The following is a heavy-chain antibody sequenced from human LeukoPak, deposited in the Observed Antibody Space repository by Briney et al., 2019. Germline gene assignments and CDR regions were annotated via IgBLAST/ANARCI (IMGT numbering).Heavy chain of an antibody. CDR1: GFTVSSNY. CDR2: IYSGGST. D-gene: IGHD4-11*01. J-gene: IGHJ6*03. Sequence: PGGSLRLSCAASGFTVSSNYMSWVRQAPGKGLEWVSVIYSGGSTYYADSVKGRFTISRDNSKNTLYLQMNSLRAEDTAVYYCARDSPYSNYYYYHYMDVWGKGTTVTVSS. V-gene: IGHV3-53*01. CDR3: ARDSPYSNYYYYHYMDV.